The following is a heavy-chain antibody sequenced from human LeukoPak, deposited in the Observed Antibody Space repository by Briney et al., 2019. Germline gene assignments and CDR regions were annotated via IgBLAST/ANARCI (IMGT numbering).Heavy chain of an antibody. D-gene: IGHD2-2*01. CDR2: ISYDGSKK. CDR3: ARDPILYDRIGVVPTAQPLGYLDL. V-gene: IGHV3-30*03. CDR1: GFTFTDYW. Sequence: GGSLRLSCAASGFTFTDYWMTWVRQAPGKGLEWVAVISYDGSKKYYADSMKGRFTISRDNSKNTLYLQINSLRAEDTAVYYCARDPILYDRIGVVPTAQPLGYLDLWGRGTLVTVSS. J-gene: IGHJ2*01.